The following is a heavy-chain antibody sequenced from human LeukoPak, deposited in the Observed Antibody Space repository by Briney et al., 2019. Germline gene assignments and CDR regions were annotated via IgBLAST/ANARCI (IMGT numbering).Heavy chain of an antibody. J-gene: IGHJ4*02. V-gene: IGHV3-33*01. Sequence: GGSLRLSCAASGFTFSSYGMHWVRQAPGKGLEWVAVIWYDGSNKYYADSVKGRFTISRDNSKNTQYLQMNSLRAEDTAVYYCARDHRTAMVTDLDYWGQGTLVTVSS. CDR2: IWYDGSNK. CDR3: ARDHRTAMVTDLDY. D-gene: IGHD5-18*01. CDR1: GFTFSSYG.